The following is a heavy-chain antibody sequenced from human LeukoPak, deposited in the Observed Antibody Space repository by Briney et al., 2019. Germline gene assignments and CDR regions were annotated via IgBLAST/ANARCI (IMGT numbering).Heavy chain of an antibody. CDR1: GGSFSSHY. D-gene: IGHD4-17*01. Sequence: SETLSLTCTVSGGSFSSHYWSWIRQPPGKGLEWIGYIPYIGSTNYNPSFKSRVTISVDTSKKQFSLKLSSVTAADTAVYYCARDPTTVTKGLDVWGQGTMVTASS. J-gene: IGHJ3*01. CDR2: IPYIGST. V-gene: IGHV4-59*11. CDR3: ARDPTTVTKGLDV.